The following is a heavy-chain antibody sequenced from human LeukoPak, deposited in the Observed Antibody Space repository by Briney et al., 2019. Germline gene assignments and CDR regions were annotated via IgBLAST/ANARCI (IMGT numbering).Heavy chain of an antibody. CDR2: INAGNGNT. CDR3: ARTFYGSGETSVPYRGAFDI. J-gene: IGHJ3*02. V-gene: IGHV1-3*01. CDR1: GYTFTSYA. D-gene: IGHD3-10*01. Sequence: ASVKVSCKASGYTFTSYAMHWERQAPGQRLEWMGWINAGNGNTKYSQKFQGRVTITRDTSASTAYMELSSLRSEDTAVYYCARTFYGSGETSVPYRGAFDIWGQGTMVTVSS.